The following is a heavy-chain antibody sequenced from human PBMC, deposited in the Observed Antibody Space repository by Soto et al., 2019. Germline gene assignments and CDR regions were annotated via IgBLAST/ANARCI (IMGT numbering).Heavy chain of an antibody. D-gene: IGHD2-15*01. CDR3: ARDLSVRYCSGGSCYSPYYFDY. J-gene: IGHJ4*02. Sequence: GESLKISCVASGFTFSTYAMDWVRQAPGKGLEWVGVIMPNGGNARYADSVKGRFTISRDNAQNTLFLQMDGLRSEDTAVYYCARDLSVRYCSGGSCYSPYYFDYWGQGTLVTVSS. CDR1: GFTFSTYA. V-gene: IGHV3-30-3*01. CDR2: IMPNGGNA.